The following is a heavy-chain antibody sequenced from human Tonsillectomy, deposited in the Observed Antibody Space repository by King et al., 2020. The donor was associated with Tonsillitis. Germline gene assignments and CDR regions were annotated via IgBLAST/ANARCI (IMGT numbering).Heavy chain of an antibody. CDR3: ARGGVAMPTIWGYYYYYIDV. V-gene: IGHV5-51*03. D-gene: IGHD5-24*01. Sequence: VQLVESGAEVKKPGESLKISCRGSGYSFTTYWIGWVRQMPGKGLEWMGVIYPGDSDTRYSPSFQGQVTISADKSISTAYLQWSSLKASDTAIYYCARGGVAMPTIWGYYYYYIDVWGKGTTVTVSS. CDR1: GYSFTTYW. J-gene: IGHJ6*03. CDR2: IYPGDSDT.